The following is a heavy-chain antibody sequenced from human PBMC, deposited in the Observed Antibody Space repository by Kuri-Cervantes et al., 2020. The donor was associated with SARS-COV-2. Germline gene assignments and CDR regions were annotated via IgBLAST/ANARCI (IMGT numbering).Heavy chain of an antibody. V-gene: IGHV1-3*01. Sequence: ASVKVSCKASGYTFTSYAMHWVRQAPGQRLEWMGWINAGNGNTKYSQKFQGRVTITRDTSASTAYMELSSLRSEDTAVYYCAKDTEYSSGWYYFDYWGQGTLVTVSS. CDR2: INAGNGNT. CDR3: AKDTEYSSGWYYFDY. D-gene: IGHD6-19*01. CDR1: GYTFTSYA. J-gene: IGHJ4*02.